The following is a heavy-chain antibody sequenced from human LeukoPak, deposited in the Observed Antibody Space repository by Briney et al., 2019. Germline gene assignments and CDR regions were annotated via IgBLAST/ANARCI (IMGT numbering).Heavy chain of an antibody. J-gene: IGHJ4*02. Sequence: ASVKVSCKASGYTFNSYDISWVRQAPGQGLEWMAWISTYNGNTNYAQKVQGRAIMTTDTSTSTAYMELRSLRSDDTAVYYCARVLRYDFWSAYYFDYWGQGTLVTVSS. V-gene: IGHV1-18*01. CDR1: GYTFNSYD. D-gene: IGHD3-3*01. CDR2: ISTYNGNT. CDR3: ARVLRYDFWSAYYFDY.